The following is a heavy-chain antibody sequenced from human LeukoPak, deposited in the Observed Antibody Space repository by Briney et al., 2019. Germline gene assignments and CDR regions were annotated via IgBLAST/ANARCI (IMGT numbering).Heavy chain of an antibody. J-gene: IGHJ6*02. D-gene: IGHD3-10*01. Sequence: ASVKVSCKASGYTFTGYYMHWVRQAPGQGLEWMGWINHNSGGTNYAQKFQGRVTMTRDTSISTAYMELSRLRSDDTAVYYCARGRTMGFGDYYYDGMDVWGQGTTVTVSS. CDR3: ARGRTMGFGDYYYDGMDV. V-gene: IGHV1-2*02. CDR1: GYTFTGYY. CDR2: INHNSGGT.